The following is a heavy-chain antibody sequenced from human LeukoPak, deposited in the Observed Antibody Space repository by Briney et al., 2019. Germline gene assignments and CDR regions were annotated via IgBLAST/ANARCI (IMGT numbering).Heavy chain of an antibody. CDR2: IIPIFGTA. CDR1: GGTFSSYA. J-gene: IGHJ6*03. Sequence: GASVKVSCKASGGTFSSYAISWVRQAPGQGLEWMGGIIPIFGTANYAQKFQGRVTITADKSTSTAYMELSSLRSEDTAVYYCARGFFEVDTARFYYYYYYMDVWGKGTTVTVSS. D-gene: IGHD5-18*01. V-gene: IGHV1-69*06. CDR3: ARGFFEVDTARFYYYYYYMDV.